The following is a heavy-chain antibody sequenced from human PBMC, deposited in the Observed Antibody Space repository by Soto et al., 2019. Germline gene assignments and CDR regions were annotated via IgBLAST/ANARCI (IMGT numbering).Heavy chain of an antibody. D-gene: IGHD5-18*01. CDR3: ARALIQLWPHYYYGMDV. CDR1: AGSISSGDYY. CDR2: IYYSGTT. V-gene: IGHV4-30-4*01. J-gene: IGHJ6*02. Sequence: PSETLSLTCTVSAGSISSGDYYWSWIRQPPGKGLEWIGYIYYSGTTYYNPSLKSRVTISLDTSKNQFSLKVSSVTAADTAVYYCARALIQLWPHYYYGMDVWGQGTTVTVSS.